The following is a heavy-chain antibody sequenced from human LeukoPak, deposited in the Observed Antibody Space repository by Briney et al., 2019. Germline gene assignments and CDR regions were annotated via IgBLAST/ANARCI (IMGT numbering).Heavy chain of an antibody. CDR2: IGSAI. J-gene: IGHJ3*02. D-gene: IGHD2-2*01. CDR1: GFTFSDYS. Sequence: GGSLRLSCAASGFTFSDYSLNWVRQAPGKGLEWISYIGSAIYYADSVKGRFTISRDNAKNSLFLQMNSLRAEDTAVYYCARDHAYAFDIWGQGTLVTVSS. CDR3: ARDHAYAFDI. V-gene: IGHV3-48*01.